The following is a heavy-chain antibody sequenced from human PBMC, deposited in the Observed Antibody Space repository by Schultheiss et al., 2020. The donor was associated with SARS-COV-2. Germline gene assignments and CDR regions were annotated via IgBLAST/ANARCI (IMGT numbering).Heavy chain of an antibody. CDR1: GFTFRYYA. Sequence: GGSLRLSCAASGFTFRYYAMSWVRQAPGKGLEWVSYISSSGSTIYSADSVKGRFTISRDNAKNSLYLQMNSLRAEDTAVYYCARERRLTGTTSLFDYWGQGTLVTVSS. V-gene: IGHV3-48*03. D-gene: IGHD1-7*01. J-gene: IGHJ4*02. CDR2: ISSSGSTI. CDR3: ARERRLTGTTSLFDY.